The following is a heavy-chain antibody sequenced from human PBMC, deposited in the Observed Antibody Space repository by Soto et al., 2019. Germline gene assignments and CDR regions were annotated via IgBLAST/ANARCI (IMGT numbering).Heavy chain of an antibody. Sequence: PGGSLRLSCAASGFTFSSYAMSWVRQAPGKGLEWVSAISGSGGSTYYADSVKGRLTISRDNSKNTLYLQMNSLRAEDTAVYYCAKDHNRTIFQVWFDPWGQGTLVTVSS. CDR3: AKDHNRTIFQVWFDP. CDR1: GFTFSSYA. D-gene: IGHD3-9*01. J-gene: IGHJ5*02. V-gene: IGHV3-23*01. CDR2: ISGSGGST.